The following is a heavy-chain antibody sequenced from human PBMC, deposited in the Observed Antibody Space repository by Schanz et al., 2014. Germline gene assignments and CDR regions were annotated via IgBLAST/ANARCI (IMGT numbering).Heavy chain of an antibody. CDR3: ARDYGRAVPGRALFDS. D-gene: IGHD6-19*01. J-gene: IGHJ4*02. V-gene: IGHV3-7*01. CDR2: IKQDGNEK. CDR1: GFTFSSSW. Sequence: EVQLVESGGDLVQPGGSLRLSCAASGFTFSSSWMNWVRQAPGKGLEWVANIKQDGNEKYYVDSVKGRFTISRDNARNSLYLEMNSLRAEDTAVYYCARDYGRAVPGRALFDSWGQGTLVTVSS.